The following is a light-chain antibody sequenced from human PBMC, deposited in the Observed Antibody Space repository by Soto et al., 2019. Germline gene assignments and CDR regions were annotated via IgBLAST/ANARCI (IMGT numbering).Light chain of an antibody. J-gene: IGLJ2*01. V-gene: IGLV2-23*01. CDR2: ATS. CDR1: SSDVGTYNL. Sequence: QSALTQPAAVSGSPGQSITISCTGTSSDVGTYNLVSWYQQYPGKAPKLMIYATSKRPSGVSNRFSGSKSGDTASLTISGLQAEDEADYYCCSYAGTYTLVFGGGTKLTVL. CDR3: CSYAGTYTLV.